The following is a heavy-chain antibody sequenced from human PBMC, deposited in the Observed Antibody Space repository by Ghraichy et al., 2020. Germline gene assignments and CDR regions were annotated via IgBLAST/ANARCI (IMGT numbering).Heavy chain of an antibody. V-gene: IGHV1-18*04. CDR1: GYTFTSYG. J-gene: IGHJ6*02. Sequence: ASVKVSCKASGYTFTSYGISWVRQAPGQGLEWMGWISAYNGNTNYAQKLQGRVTMTTDTSTSTAYMELRSLRSDDTAVYYCARESRILRYFDWFYYYGMDVWGQGTTVTVSS. CDR3: ARESRILRYFDWFYYYGMDV. CDR2: ISAYNGNT. D-gene: IGHD3-9*01.